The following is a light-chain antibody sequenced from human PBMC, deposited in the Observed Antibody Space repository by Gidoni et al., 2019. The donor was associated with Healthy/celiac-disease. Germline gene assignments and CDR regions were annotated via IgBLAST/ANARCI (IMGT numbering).Light chain of an antibody. V-gene: IGLV2-11*01. J-gene: IGLJ2*01. CDR2: DVS. Sequence: QSALTQPRSVSGSPGQSVTISCTGTSSDVGGYNYVSWYQQHPGKAPKLMIYDVSKRPSGVPDRLSGSKSGNTASLTISGLQAEDEADYYCCSYAGSLVFGGGTKLTVL. CDR3: CSYAGSLV. CDR1: SSDVGGYNY.